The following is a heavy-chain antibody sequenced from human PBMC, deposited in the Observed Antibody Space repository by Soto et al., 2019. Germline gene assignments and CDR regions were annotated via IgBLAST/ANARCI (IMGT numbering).Heavy chain of an antibody. V-gene: IGHV5-51*01. CDR1: GYSFTSYW. D-gene: IGHD6-13*01. J-gene: IGHJ6*02. CDR2: IYPGDSDT. Sequence: RGESLKISCKGSGYSFTSYWIGWVRQMPGKGLEWMGIIYPGDSDTRYSPSFQGQVTISADKSISTAYLQWSSLKASDTAMYYCASHIAAAGTGSYYYGMDVWGQGTTVTSP. CDR3: ASHIAAAGTGSYYYGMDV.